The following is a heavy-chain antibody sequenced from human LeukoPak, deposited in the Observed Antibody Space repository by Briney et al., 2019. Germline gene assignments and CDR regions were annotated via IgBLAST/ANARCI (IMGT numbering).Heavy chain of an antibody. CDR1: GYTFTSYD. CDR3: ARGGDYSSAAVGDYYFDY. Sequence: ASVKVSCKASGYTFTSYDIHWVRQATGQGLEWMGWMNPNSGNTGYAQKFQGRVTITRNTSISTAYMELSSLRSEDTAVYYCARGGDYSSAAVGDYYFDYWGQGTLVTVSS. V-gene: IGHV1-8*01. CDR2: MNPNSGNT. D-gene: IGHD4-11*01. J-gene: IGHJ4*02.